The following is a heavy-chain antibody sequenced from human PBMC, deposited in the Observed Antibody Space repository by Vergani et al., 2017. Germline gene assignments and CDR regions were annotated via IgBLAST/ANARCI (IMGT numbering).Heavy chain of an antibody. J-gene: IGHJ4*02. D-gene: IGHD2-2*01. V-gene: IGHV3-23*01. CDR3: AKALGIVVVPAAMRN. CDR2: ISGSGGST. Sequence: EVQLLESGGGLVQPGGSLRLSCAASGFTFSSYAMSWVRQAPGKGLEWVSAISGSGGSTYYADSGKGRFTIARDNSKTTLYLQMNSLRAEDTAVYYCAKALGIVVVPAAMRNWGQGTLVTVSS. CDR1: GFTFSSYA.